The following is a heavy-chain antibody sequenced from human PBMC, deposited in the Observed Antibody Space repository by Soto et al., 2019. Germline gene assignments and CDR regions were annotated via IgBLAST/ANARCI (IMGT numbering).Heavy chain of an antibody. D-gene: IGHD3-3*01. CDR3: ARTVIFDDFWSGYFAY. Sequence: ASVKVSCKASGGTFSSYAISWVRQAPGQGLEWMGGIIPIFGTANYAQKFQGRVTITADESTSTAYMELSSLRSEDTAVYYCARTVIFDDFWSGYFAYWGQGTLVTVSS. J-gene: IGHJ4*02. V-gene: IGHV1-69*13. CDR2: IIPIFGTA. CDR1: GGTFSSYA.